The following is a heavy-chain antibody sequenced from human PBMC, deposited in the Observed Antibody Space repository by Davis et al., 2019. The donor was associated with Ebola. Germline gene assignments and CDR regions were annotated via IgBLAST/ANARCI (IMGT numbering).Heavy chain of an antibody. Sequence: KVSCKGSEYSFTSYWIGWVRQMPGKGLDWMGIIYTGDSDTRYSPSFRGQVTISADKSMKTAFLQWSSLKASDSGMYYCASLRRTITGMDDGFDIWGQGTMVTVSS. CDR3: ASLRRTITGMDDGFDI. D-gene: IGHD2-8*02. J-gene: IGHJ3*02. CDR2: IYTGDSDT. CDR1: EYSFTSYW. V-gene: IGHV5-51*01.